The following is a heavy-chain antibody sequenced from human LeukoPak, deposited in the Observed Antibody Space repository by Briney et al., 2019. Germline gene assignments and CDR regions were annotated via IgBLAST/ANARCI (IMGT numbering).Heavy chain of an antibody. CDR1: GYRFTSYW. V-gene: IGHV5-51*01. CDR3: ARLGQQLIQVRGYFDY. J-gene: IGHJ4*02. D-gene: IGHD6-13*01. CDR2: IYPGDSDT. Sequence: PGESLKISCNCSGYRFTSYWIGWVRQMPGKGLEWMGIIYPGDSDTRYSPSFQGQVTISADKSISTAYLQWSSLKASDTAIYYCARLGQQLIQVRGYFDYWGQGTLVTVSS.